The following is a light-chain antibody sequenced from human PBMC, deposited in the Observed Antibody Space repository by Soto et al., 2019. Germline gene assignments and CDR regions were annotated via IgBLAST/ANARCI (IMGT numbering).Light chain of an antibody. CDR2: KAS. CDR1: QSISSW. J-gene: IGKJ1*01. CDR3: QHYNSYSEA. Sequence: DIQMPQSPSTLSASVGDRVTITCRASQSISSWLAWYQQKPGKAPKLLIYKASTLKSGVPSRFSGSGSGTEFTLTISSLQPDDFATYYCQHYNSYSEAFGQGTKVAI. V-gene: IGKV1-5*03.